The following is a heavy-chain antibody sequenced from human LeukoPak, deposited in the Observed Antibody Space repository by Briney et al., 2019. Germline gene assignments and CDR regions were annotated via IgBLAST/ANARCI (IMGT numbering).Heavy chain of an antibody. J-gene: IGHJ4*02. D-gene: IGHD1-14*01. CDR3: ARGGTAGLAD. V-gene: IGHV4-59*01. CDR2: MYSSGSN. CDR1: GGSMSSYY. Sequence: PSETLSLTCTVSGGSMSSYYWTWIRQPPGKGLVWIGYMYSSGSNNYNPSLKSRVTISVDTSKNQFSLNLRSVTAADTAVYYCARGGTAGLADWGQGTLVTVSS.